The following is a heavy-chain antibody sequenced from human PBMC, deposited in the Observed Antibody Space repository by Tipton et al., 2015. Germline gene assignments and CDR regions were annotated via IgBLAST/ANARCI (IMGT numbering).Heavy chain of an antibody. CDR1: GFTFSSYD. CDR2: IGTTGDA. J-gene: IGHJ6*02. D-gene: IGHD3-16*01. CDR3: VREGEPGLGKHYYYGMDV. Sequence: SLRLSCAASGFTFSSYDMHWVRQASGKGLEWVSVIGTTGDAYYADSVRGRFTISRDDAKNSFYLQMNSLRAEDTAVYFCVREGEPGLGKHYYYGMDVWGQGTTVTVSS. V-gene: IGHV3-13*01.